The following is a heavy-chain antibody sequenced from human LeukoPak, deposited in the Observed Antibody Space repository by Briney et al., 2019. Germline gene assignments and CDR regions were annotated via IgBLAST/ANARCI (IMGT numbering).Heavy chain of an antibody. CDR1: GGSISSSGYY. J-gene: IGHJ4*02. D-gene: IGHD3-10*01. V-gene: IGHV4-39*07. CDR2: MYYSGST. Sequence: SETLSLTCTVSGGSISSSGYYWGWIRQPPGKGLEWIGSMYYSGSTYYNPSLKSRVTISVDTSKNQFSLKLSSVTAAGTAVYYCARRRGVASGWFRLSYYFDYWGQGTLVTVSS. CDR3: ARRRGVASGWFRLSYYFDY.